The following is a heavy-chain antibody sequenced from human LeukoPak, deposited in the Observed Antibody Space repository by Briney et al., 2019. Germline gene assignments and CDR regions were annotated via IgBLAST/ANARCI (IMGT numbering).Heavy chain of an antibody. V-gene: IGHV3-30*03. CDR1: GFTFSSYD. J-gene: IGHJ4*02. CDR3: VTLNRDDYFYAFEY. D-gene: IGHD5-24*01. Sequence: GGSLTLSCAASGFTFSSYDMHWVRQAPGKGLEWVAVISNDGSNKYYVDSVKGRFTISRDNSKNTLYLQMNSLRAEDTAFYYCVTLNRDDYFYAFEYWGQGALVTVSS. CDR2: ISNDGSNK.